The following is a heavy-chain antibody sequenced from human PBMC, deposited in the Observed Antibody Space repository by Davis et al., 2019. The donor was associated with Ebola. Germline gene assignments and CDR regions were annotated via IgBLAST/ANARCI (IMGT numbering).Heavy chain of an antibody. CDR1: GNSFSSHW. CDR2: IYTGDSDT. Sequence: KVSCKDSGNSFSSHWIGWVRQMPGKGLEWMGIIYTGDSDTRYSPSFRGQVTISADKSSKTAFLQWSSLKASDTAMYYCASLRRSITGFDDGYDIWGQGTMVTVSS. D-gene: IGHD3-9*01. CDR3: ASLRRSITGFDDGYDI. J-gene: IGHJ3*02. V-gene: IGHV5-51*01.